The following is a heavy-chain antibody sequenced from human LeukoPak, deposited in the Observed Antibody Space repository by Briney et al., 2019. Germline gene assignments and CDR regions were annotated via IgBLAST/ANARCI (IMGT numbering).Heavy chain of an antibody. CDR1: GYTFTSYY. CDR2: INSSGGST. CDR3: ARGVSIEYSSSSGRHYYGMDV. D-gene: IGHD6-6*01. V-gene: IGHV1-46*01. J-gene: IGHJ6*02. Sequence: ASVKVSCKASGYTFTSYYMHWVRQAPGQGLEWMGIINSSGGSTSYAQKFQGRVTMTRDTSTSTVYMELSSLRSEDTAVYYCARGVSIEYSSSSGRHYYGMDVWGQGTTVTVSS.